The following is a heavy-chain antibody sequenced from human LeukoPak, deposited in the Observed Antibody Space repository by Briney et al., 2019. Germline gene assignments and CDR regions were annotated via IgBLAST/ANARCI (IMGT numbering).Heavy chain of an antibody. Sequence: SVKVSCKASGGTFSSYAISWVRQAPGQGLEWMGGIIPIFGTANYAQKFQGRVTITADESTSTAYMELSSLRSEDTAVYYCARVWFGELFDYMDVWGKGTRVTVSS. J-gene: IGHJ6*03. V-gene: IGHV1-69*13. D-gene: IGHD3-10*01. CDR1: GGTFSSYA. CDR2: IIPIFGTA. CDR3: ARVWFGELFDYMDV.